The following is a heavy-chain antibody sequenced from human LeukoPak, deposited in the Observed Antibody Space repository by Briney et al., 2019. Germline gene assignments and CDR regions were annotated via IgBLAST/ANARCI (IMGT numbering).Heavy chain of an antibody. D-gene: IGHD3-10*01. CDR3: ARDLYHYGSGSYYPSGY. CDR2: ISYDGSNK. V-gene: IGHV3-30*01. CDR1: GFPFSSYA. Sequence: GGSLSLSCAASGFPFSSYAMHWVRQPPATGRERVAVISYDGSNKYYPDSVNGRFTIPSSNSNNKPYLKMNSLRVEDAAVYYCARDLYHYGSGSYYPSGYWGQGTLVTVSS. J-gene: IGHJ4*02.